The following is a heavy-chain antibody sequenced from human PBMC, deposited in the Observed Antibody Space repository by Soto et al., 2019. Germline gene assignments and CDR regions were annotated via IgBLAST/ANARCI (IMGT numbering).Heavy chain of an antibody. D-gene: IGHD3-22*01. CDR3: ARDNYDSSGYYHPEGCEGFDY. V-gene: IGHV3-33*01. CDR2: IWYDGSNK. CDR1: GFTFSSYG. J-gene: IGHJ4*02. Sequence: QVQLVESGGGVVQPGRSLRLSCAASGFTFSSYGMHWVRQAPGKGLEWVAVIWYDGSNKYYADSVKGRFTISRDNSKNTLYLQMNSRRAEDTAVYYCARDNYDSSGYYHPEGCEGFDYWGQGTLVTVSS.